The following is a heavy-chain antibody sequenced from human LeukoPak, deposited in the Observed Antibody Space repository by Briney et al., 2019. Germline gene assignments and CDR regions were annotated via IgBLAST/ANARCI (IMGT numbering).Heavy chain of an antibody. CDR2: IIPIFGTA. J-gene: IGHJ3*02. V-gene: IGHV1-69*13. Sequence: ASVKVSCKASGGTFSSYAISWVRQAPGQGLEWMGGIIPIFGTANYAQKFQGRVTITAGESTSTAYMELSSLRSEDTAVYYCARDGPGYSSSWYRGAFDIWGQGTMVTVSS. D-gene: IGHD6-13*01. CDR3: ARDGPGYSSSWYRGAFDI. CDR1: GGTFSSYA.